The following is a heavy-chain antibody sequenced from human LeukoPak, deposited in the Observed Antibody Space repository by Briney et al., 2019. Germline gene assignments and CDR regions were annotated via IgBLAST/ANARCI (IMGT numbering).Heavy chain of an antibody. J-gene: IGHJ4*02. Sequence: SVKVSCKASGGTFSSYAISWVRQAPGQGLEWMGVINPIFGTPNYAQKFQARVTITTDESTSTVYMELSSLRSEDTAVYYCAREWTQTGDPAAFDYWGQGTLVTVSS. D-gene: IGHD2-2*01. V-gene: IGHV1-69*05. CDR2: INPIFGTP. CDR3: AREWTQTGDPAAFDY. CDR1: GGTFSSYA.